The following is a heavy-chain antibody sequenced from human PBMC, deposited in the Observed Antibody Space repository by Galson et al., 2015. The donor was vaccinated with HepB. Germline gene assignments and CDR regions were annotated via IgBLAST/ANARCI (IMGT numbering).Heavy chain of an antibody. J-gene: IGHJ4*02. V-gene: IGHV4-59*01. CDR3: ARVLFSQSRAGITSGSFDY. D-gene: IGHD1-7*01. Sequence: SETLSLTCTVSGGSISNYYWSWIRQPPGKGLEWIGYIYYSGSTNYNTSLKSRVTISVDTSKNQFSLKLSSVTAADTAVYYCARVLFSQSRAGITSGSFDYWGQGTLVTVSS. CDR2: IYYSGST. CDR1: GGSISNYY.